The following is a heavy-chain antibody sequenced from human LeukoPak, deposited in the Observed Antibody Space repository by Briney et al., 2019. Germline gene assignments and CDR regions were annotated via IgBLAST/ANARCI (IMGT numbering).Heavy chain of an antibody. D-gene: IGHD2-21*01. CDR1: GFTYSAYH. J-gene: IGHJ4*02. CDR3: ARVWQDYSGVDY. Sequence: GGSLRLSCAASGFTYSAYHINWVRQAPGKGLEWISYISTTGTTIHYADSVKGRFAISRDNAKSSLYLQMNSLRDEDTAVYYCARVWQDYSGVDYWGQGTLVTVSS. CDR2: ISTTGTTI. V-gene: IGHV3-48*02.